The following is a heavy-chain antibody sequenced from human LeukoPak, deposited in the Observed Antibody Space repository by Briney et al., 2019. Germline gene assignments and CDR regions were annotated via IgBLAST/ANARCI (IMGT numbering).Heavy chain of an antibody. D-gene: IGHD1-26*01. CDR3: ANHWSYSPY. J-gene: IGHJ4*02. Sequence: GGSLRLSCAASGFTFSKYAMNWVRQAPGKGLEWVSSIGGSGAGTYYADSVKGRFTISRDNSKNTLYLQMNSLRAEDTAVYYCANHWSYSPYWGQGTLVTVSS. CDR1: GFTFSKYA. CDR2: IGGSGAGT. V-gene: IGHV3-23*01.